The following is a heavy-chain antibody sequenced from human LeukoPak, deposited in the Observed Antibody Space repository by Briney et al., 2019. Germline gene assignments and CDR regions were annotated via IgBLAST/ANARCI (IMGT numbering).Heavy chain of an antibody. D-gene: IGHD6-13*01. V-gene: IGHV3-30*02. CDR3: AKGGPSSSSWSFDY. CDR1: GFTFSNYG. J-gene: IGHJ4*02. Sequence: PGGSLRLSCAASGFTFSNYGIHWVRQAPGKGLEWVAFIRYDGSNKYYADSVKGRFTISKDNSKNTLHLQMNSLRAEDTAVYYCAKGGPSSSSWSFDYWGQGTLVTVSS. CDR2: IRYDGSNK.